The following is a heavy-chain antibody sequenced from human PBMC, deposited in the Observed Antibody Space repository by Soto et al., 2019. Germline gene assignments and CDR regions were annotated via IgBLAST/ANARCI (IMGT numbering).Heavy chain of an antibody. CDR1: GGTFSSYA. J-gene: IGHJ4*02. V-gene: IGHV1-69*01. D-gene: IGHD3-10*01. CDR2: SIPIFDTT. Sequence: QVQLVQSGAEVKKPGSSVKVSCKASGGTFSSYAISWVRQAPGQGLEWMGGSIPIFDTTNYAQKLQGRVTITADESTSTVYMELSSLISEDTAVYYCARVRVRYYYGSGRHPFPPTSWGQGTLVTVSS. CDR3: ARVRVRYYYGSGRHPFPPTS.